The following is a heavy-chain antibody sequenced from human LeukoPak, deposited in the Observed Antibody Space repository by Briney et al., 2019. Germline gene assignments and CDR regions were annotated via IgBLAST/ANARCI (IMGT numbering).Heavy chain of an antibody. J-gene: IGHJ6*03. CDR3: ARSAVAGGYCYYYYMDV. V-gene: IGHV1-69*13. D-gene: IGHD6-19*01. CDR1: GGTFSSYA. Sequence: SVKVSCKASGGTFSSYAISWVRQAPGQGLEWMGGIIPIFGTANYAQKFQGRVTITADESTSTAYMELSSLRSEDTAVFYCARSAVAGGYCYYYYMDVWGKGTTVTISS. CDR2: IIPIFGTA.